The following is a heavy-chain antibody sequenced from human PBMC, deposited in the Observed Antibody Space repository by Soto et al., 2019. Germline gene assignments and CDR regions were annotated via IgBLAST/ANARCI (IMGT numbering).Heavy chain of an antibody. D-gene: IGHD6-6*01. CDR3: ATAPDKYSSSYKLYYYYGMDV. CDR2: IIPIFGTA. V-gene: IGHV1-69*13. J-gene: IGHJ6*02. Sequence: QVQLVQSGAEVKKPGSTMKVSCKTSTVTFSSYAISWVRQAPGQGLEWMGGIIPIFGTANYAQKFQGRVTITADESTSTAYMELSSLRSEDTAVYYCATAPDKYSSSYKLYYYYGMDVWGQGTTVTVSS. CDR1: TVTFSSYA.